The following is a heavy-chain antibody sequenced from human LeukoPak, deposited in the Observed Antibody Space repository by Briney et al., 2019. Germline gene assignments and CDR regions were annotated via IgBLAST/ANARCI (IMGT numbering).Heavy chain of an antibody. CDR2: ISAYNGNT. Sequence: GASVKVSCKASGYTFTSYGISWVRQAPGQGLEWMGWISAYNGNTNYAQKLQGRVTMTTDTSISTAYMELSRLRSDDTAVYYCARDRGGSNYWGQGTLVTVSS. CDR3: ARDRGGSNY. CDR1: GYTFTSYG. V-gene: IGHV1-18*01. J-gene: IGHJ4*02. D-gene: IGHD3-10*01.